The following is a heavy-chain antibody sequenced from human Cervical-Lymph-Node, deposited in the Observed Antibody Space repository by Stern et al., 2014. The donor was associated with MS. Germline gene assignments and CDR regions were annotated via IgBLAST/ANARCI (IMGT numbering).Heavy chain of an antibody. CDR1: GGTFNTNV. Sequence: VQLVESGAEVKKPGSSVKVSCKASGGTFNTNVISWVRQAPGQGLEWMGGIIPIFGTALYAQKFQGRVTITANDSPRAVYMELSSLRSEDPAVYYCARAAYSTSSYNYWGQGTLVIVSS. V-gene: IGHV1-69*01. CDR3: ARAAYSTSSYNY. J-gene: IGHJ4*02. D-gene: IGHD6-6*01. CDR2: IIPIFGTA.